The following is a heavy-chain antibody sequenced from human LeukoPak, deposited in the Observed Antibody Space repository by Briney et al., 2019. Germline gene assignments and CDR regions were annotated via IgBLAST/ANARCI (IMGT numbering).Heavy chain of an antibody. CDR3: ARGDYDGHYYHGMDV. J-gene: IGHJ6*02. CDR2: IYDSGTT. D-gene: IGHD4-23*01. V-gene: IGHV4-59*01. Sequence: SETLSLTCTVSGGSISSNYWTWIRQPPGKGLEWIGYIYDSGTTNYNPSLKSRVTISVDRSKNQLSLKVSSGTAADTAVYFCARGDYDGHYYHGMDVWGQGTTVTVSS. CDR1: GGSISSNY.